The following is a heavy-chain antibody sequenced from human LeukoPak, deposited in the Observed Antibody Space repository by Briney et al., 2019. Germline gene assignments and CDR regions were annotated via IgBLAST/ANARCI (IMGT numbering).Heavy chain of an antibody. V-gene: IGHV3-21*01. CDR1: GFTFSTYT. D-gene: IGHD3-10*01. J-gene: IGHJ4*02. Sequence: GGSLRLSCATSGFTFSTYTMNWVRQAPGKGLEWVSSITISSRYIYYADSVKGRFTISRDNAKNSLFLHMNSLRAEDTAVYYCARENASGSYYRSLDYWGQGTLVTVFS. CDR3: ARENASGSYYRSLDY. CDR2: ITISSRYI.